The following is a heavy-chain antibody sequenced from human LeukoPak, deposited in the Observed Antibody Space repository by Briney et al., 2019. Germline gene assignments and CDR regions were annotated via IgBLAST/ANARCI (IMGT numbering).Heavy chain of an antibody. D-gene: IGHD6-19*01. CDR1: GGSISSGGYS. Sequence: SETLSLTCAVSGGSISSGGYSWSWIRQPPGKGLEWIGYIYHSGSTYYNPSLKSRVTISVDRSKNQFSLKLSSVTAADTAVYYCVATAVLAVAGTGIDYWGQGTLVTVSS. V-gene: IGHV4-30-2*01. CDR2: IYHSGST. CDR3: VATAVLAVAGTGIDY. J-gene: IGHJ4*02.